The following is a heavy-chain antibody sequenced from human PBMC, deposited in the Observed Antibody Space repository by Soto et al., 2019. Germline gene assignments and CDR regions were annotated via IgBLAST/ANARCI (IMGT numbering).Heavy chain of an antibody. CDR2: IIPIFGTA. D-gene: IGHD3-22*01. J-gene: IGHJ5*02. CDR1: GGTFSSYA. Sequence: SVKVSCKASGGTFSSYAISWVRQAPGQGLEWMGGIIPIFGTANYAQKFQGRVTITADESTSTAYMELNSLRAEDTAVYYCARDPSIVSPYYYDSSGYSEGFDPWGQGALVTVSS. CDR3: ARDPSIVSPYYYDSSGYSEGFDP. V-gene: IGHV1-69*13.